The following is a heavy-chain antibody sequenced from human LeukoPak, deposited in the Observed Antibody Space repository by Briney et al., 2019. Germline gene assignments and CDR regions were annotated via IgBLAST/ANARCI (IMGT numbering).Heavy chain of an antibody. CDR3: ASWRGYVDSWSGPDY. V-gene: IGHV1-2*02. J-gene: IGHJ4*02. D-gene: IGHD3-3*01. CDR2: IDPNNGAT. Sequence: ASVKVSCKASGYTFTAYYMHWVRQAPGQGLEWMGWIDPNNGATKYAQNFEGRVTLTRDTSISTAYMELSRLTSDDTAVYYCASWRGYVDSWSGPDYWGQGTLVTVSS. CDR1: GYTFTAYY.